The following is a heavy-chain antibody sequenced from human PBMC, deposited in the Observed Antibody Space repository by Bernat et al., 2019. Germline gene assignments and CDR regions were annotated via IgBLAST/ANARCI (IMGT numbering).Heavy chain of an antibody. CDR3: ARSREVAFYDF. V-gene: IGHV3-21*02. D-gene: IGHD1-26*01. Sequence: EVKLVESGGGLVKPGGSLRLSGEASGFAFRSYTMNWVRQAPGKGLEWVSSITNSGSHTYYADSMKGRFTISRDNAKDSLHLEMNSLRVEDTAVYFCARSREVAFYDFWGQGTLVTVSS. CDR1: GFAFRSYT. J-gene: IGHJ4*02. CDR2: ITNSGSHT.